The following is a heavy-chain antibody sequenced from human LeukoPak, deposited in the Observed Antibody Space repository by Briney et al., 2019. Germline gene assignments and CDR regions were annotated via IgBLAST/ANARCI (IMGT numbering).Heavy chain of an antibody. CDR3: ARALGSGTPN. D-gene: IGHD3-10*01. Sequence: SQTLSLTCTVSGGSLSSGGYYWSWLRQHPGRGLEWFGYIYYSGSTYYNPSLKSRVTISVDTSKNHFSQKLSSVTAADTAVYYCARALGSGTPNWGQGTLVTVSS. J-gene: IGHJ4*02. V-gene: IGHV4-31*03. CDR2: IYYSGST. CDR1: GGSLSSGGYY.